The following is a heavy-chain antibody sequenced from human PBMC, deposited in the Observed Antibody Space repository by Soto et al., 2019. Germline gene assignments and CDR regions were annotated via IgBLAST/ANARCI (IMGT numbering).Heavy chain of an antibody. CDR1: GFNFDVYA. CDR2: ISYDGGNE. D-gene: IGHD3-10*01. V-gene: IGHV3-30-3*01. J-gene: IGHJ4*02. Sequence: QVQLVESGGGVVQPGRSLRLSCAASGFNFDVYAMHWVRQAPGKGLEWVAIISYDGGNEYYADSVKGRFTISRDNSRNTLSLQMNSLRAEDTDVYYCARDMGSHSQFIFEYWGQGALVTVYS. CDR3: ARDMGSHSQFIFEY.